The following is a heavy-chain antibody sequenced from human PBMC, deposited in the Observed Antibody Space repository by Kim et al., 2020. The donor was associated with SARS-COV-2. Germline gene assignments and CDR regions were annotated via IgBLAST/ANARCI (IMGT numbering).Heavy chain of an antibody. V-gene: IGHV3-30*18. CDR3: AKGGLKWIQPWGIDY. Sequence: GGSLRLSCAASGFTFSSYGMHWVRQAPGKGLEWVAVISYDGSNKYYADSVKGRFTISRDNSKNTLYLQMNSLRAEDTAVYYCAKGGLKWIQPWGIDYWGQGTLVTVSS. D-gene: IGHD5-18*01. CDR1: GFTFSSYG. CDR2: ISYDGSNK. J-gene: IGHJ4*02.